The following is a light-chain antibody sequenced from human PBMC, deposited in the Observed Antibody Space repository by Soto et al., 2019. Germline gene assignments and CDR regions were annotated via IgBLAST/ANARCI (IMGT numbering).Light chain of an antibody. V-gene: IGKV3-11*01. CDR3: QQRSNWPPYT. CDR2: DAS. CDR1: QSVSIY. Sequence: EIVLTQSPATLSLSPGERATLXCSASQSVSIYLAWYQQKPGQAPRLLIYDASNRATGIPARFSGSGSGTDFTLTISSLEPEDFAVYYCQQRSNWPPYTFGQGTKLEIK. J-gene: IGKJ2*01.